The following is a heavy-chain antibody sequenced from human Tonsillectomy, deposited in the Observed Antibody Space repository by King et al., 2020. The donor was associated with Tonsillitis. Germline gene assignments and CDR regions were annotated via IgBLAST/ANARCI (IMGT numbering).Heavy chain of an antibody. Sequence: TFKESGPVLVEPTETLTLTRPGSWFSLTNNRMGISWVLQPPGKALEGLAHIFSNAEKYHHTTLTSRLTVSKDTSKSQVVLTMTNMDPVDTATYYCARITGRSYGDAFDLWGPGTMVTVSS. V-gene: IGHV2-26*01. CDR1: WFSLTNNRMG. CDR3: ARITGRSYGDAFDL. D-gene: IGHD5-18*01. CDR2: IFSNAEK. J-gene: IGHJ3*01.